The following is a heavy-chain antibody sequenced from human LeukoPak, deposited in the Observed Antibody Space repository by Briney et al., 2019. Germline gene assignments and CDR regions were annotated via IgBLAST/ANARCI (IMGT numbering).Heavy chain of an antibody. D-gene: IGHD4-17*01. CDR1: GGSITSSSYY. V-gene: IGHV4-39*07. J-gene: IGHJ4*02. CDR3: ARTMTTVTEAYDF. CDR2: IYYTGGT. Sequence: SETLSLTCTVSGGSITSSSYYWTWLRQPPGKGLEWIASIYYTGGTYYNPSLRSRVTISLDTSKNQFSLRLSSVTAADTAVYYRARTMTTVTEAYDFWGQGTLVTVTS.